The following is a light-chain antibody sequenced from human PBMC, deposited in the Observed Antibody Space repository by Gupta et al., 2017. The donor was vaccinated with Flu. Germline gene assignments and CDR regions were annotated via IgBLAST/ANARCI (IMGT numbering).Light chain of an antibody. CDR1: QGISNY. J-gene: IGKJ2*01. Sequence: GDRVTITCRASQGISNYLAWYQQKPGKAPNLLIYVASTLQSGVPSRFNGSASGTDFTLTISSLQPEDFGTYYCQQLNSYPHTFGQGTKLEI. CDR3: QQLNSYPHT. CDR2: VAS. V-gene: IGKV1-9*01.